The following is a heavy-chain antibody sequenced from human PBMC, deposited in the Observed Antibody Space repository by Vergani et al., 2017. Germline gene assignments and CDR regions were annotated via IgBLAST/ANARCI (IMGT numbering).Heavy chain of an antibody. J-gene: IGHJ5*01. CDR1: GGSISSYY. CDR3: ARRTYYDFRFDF. D-gene: IGHD3-3*01. Sequence: QVQLQESGPGLVKPSETLSLTCTVSGGSISSYYWSWIRQPPGKGLEWIGYIYYSGSTNYNPSLKSRVTISIDTSKNQFSLKLNSVTAADTAVYYCARRTYYDFRFDFWGQGILVTVSS. V-gene: IGHV4-59*08. CDR2: IYYSGST.